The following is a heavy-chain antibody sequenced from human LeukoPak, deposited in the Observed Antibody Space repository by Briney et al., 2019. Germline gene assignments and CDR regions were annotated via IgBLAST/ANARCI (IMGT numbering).Heavy chain of an antibody. Sequence: SETLSLTCTVSGGSLSFYYWSWIRQPPGKGLEWIGYIYYSGTTNYNPSLKSRVTISVDTSKNQFSLKLSSVTAADTAVYYCARHNGDYAGINLDYWGQGTLVTVSS. CDR2: IYYSGTT. CDR1: GGSLSFYY. CDR3: ARHNGDYAGINLDY. J-gene: IGHJ4*02. V-gene: IGHV4-59*08. D-gene: IGHD4-17*01.